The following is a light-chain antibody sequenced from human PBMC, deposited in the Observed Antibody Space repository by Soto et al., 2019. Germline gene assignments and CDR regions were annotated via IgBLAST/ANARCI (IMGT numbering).Light chain of an antibody. J-gene: IGKJ4*01. CDR3: QQRSNWPLT. CDR2: DAY. Sequence: EIVLTQSPATLSLSPGERATLSCRASQSVSSNLAWYQQKPGQAPRLLIFDAYNRATGIPGRFSGSGSWTDFTLTISSLEPEDFAVYYCQQRSNWPLTFGGGTKVEIK. CDR1: QSVSSN. V-gene: IGKV3-11*01.